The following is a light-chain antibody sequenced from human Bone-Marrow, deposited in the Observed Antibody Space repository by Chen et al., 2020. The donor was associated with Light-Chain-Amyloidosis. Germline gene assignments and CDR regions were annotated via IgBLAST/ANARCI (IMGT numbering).Light chain of an antibody. CDR2: DES. J-gene: IGLJ1*01. V-gene: IGLV3-21*02. CDR3: QVWDSSSDDYV. CDR1: NIGGES. Sequence: SYVLTTPPAVSVAPGQTARTTCGGYNIGGESVHWYQQRPGQAPVLVVYDESDRPSGIPEGFSGSNSGDTATLTISRGEAGDEADYYCQVWDSSSDDYVFGTGTKVTVL.